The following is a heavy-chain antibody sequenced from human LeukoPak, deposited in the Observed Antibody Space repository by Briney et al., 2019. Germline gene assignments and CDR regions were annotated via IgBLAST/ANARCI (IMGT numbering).Heavy chain of an antibody. V-gene: IGHV1-46*03. CDR2: VNPSGGST. CDR3: ARGRFVYDFWSGYYTDFDY. D-gene: IGHD3-3*01. CDR1: GYTFTSYY. J-gene: IGHJ4*02. Sequence: ASVKVSCKASGYTFTSYYMHWVRQAPGQGLEWMGIVNPSGGSTSYAQKFQGRVTMTRDTSTSTDYMELSSLRSEDTAVYYCARGRFVYDFWSGYYTDFDYWGQGTLVTVSS.